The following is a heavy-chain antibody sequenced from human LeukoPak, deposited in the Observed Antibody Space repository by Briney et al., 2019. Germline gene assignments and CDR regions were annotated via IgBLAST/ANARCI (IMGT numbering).Heavy chain of an antibody. CDR1: GYTLTELS. CDR2: INPNSGGT. V-gene: IGHV1-2*02. D-gene: IGHD3-22*01. J-gene: IGHJ6*03. Sequence: ASVKVSCKVSGYTLTELSMHWVRQAPGKGLEWMGWINPNSGGTNYAQKFQGRVTMTRDTSISTAYMELSRLRSDDTAVYYCARGPNYYDSSGYSLRSYYYYMDVWGKGTTVTVSS. CDR3: ARGPNYYDSSGYSLRSYYYYMDV.